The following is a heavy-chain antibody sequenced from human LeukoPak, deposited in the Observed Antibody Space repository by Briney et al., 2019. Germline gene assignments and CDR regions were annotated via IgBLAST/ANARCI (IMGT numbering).Heavy chain of an antibody. CDR1: GFTFSNYA. CDR2: ISSTGGST. Sequence: GGSLRLSCSASGFTFSNYAMHWVRQAPGKGLEFVSGISSTGGSTNHPDYVKDRFSISRDNSKNTLYLQMTSLRADDTAVYYCVKDQHCSTISCATRTGFDPWGQGTSVTVSS. CDR3: VKDQHCSTISCATRTGFDP. J-gene: IGHJ5*02. D-gene: IGHD2-2*01. V-gene: IGHV3-64D*06.